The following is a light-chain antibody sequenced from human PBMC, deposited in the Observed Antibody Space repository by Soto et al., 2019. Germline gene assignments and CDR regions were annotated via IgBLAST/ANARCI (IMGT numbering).Light chain of an antibody. CDR1: QSISTY. V-gene: IGKV1-16*01. CDR2: GAS. J-gene: IGKJ1*01. CDR3: QQYYSYPRT. Sequence: DIQMTQSPSALSASVGDRVTITCRASQSISTYLEWFQQKPGKAPKLLIYGASTLQSGVPSRFSGSGSGTDFTLTISCLQSEDFATYYCQQYYSYPRTFGQGTKVDIK.